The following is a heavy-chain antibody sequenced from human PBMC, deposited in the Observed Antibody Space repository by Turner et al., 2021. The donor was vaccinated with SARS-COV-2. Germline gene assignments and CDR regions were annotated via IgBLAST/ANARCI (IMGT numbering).Heavy chain of an antibody. V-gene: IGHV3-53*02. CDR1: GVTVSSNY. CDR2: IYSGGST. J-gene: IGHJ6*02. CDR3: ARDLDSYGMDV. Sequence: EVQLVETGGGLIQPGGSLRLSCAASGVTVSSNYMSWVRQAPGKGLEWVSVIYSGGSTFYADSVKGRFTISRDNSKNTLYLQMNSLRAEDTAVYYGARDLDSYGMDVWGQGTTVTVSS.